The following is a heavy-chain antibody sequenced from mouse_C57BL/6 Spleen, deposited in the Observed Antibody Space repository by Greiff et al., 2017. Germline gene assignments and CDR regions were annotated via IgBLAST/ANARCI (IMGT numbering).Heavy chain of an antibody. Sequence: QVQLQQSGPELVKPGASVKISCKASGYAFSSYWMNWVKQRPGKGLEWIGRIYPGDGDTKYNGKFKGKATLTADKSSSTAYMQLSSLTSEDAAVYYCARSKRSYAMDYWGQGTSVTVSS. CDR2: IYPGDGDT. V-gene: IGHV1-82*01. CDR1: GYAFSSYW. CDR3: ARSKRSYAMDY. J-gene: IGHJ4*01.